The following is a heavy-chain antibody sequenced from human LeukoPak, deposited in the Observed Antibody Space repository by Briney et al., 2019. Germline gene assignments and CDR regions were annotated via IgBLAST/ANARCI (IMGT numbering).Heavy chain of an antibody. V-gene: IGHV4-4*07. CDR2: IYTSGST. Sequence: KPSETLSLTCTVSGGSISSYYWRWIRQPAGRGLEWIGRIYTSGSTNYNPSLKSRVTMSVDTSKNQFSLKLSSVTAADTAVYYCARDPAGYSSGWSSDYWGQGTLVTVSS. CDR3: ARDPAGYSSGWSSDY. D-gene: IGHD6-19*01. CDR1: GGSISSYY. J-gene: IGHJ4*02.